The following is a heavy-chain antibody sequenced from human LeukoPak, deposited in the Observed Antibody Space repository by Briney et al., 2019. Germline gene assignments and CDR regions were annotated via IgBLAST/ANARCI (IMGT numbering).Heavy chain of an antibody. CDR2: TYYRSKWYN. V-gene: IGHV6-1*01. D-gene: IGHD3-3*01. CDR3: AGDQAIPPYTIFGVFRFDP. CDR1: GDSVSSNSAA. J-gene: IGHJ5*02. Sequence: SQTLSLTCAISGDSVSSNSAAWNWIRQSPSRGLEWLGRTYYRSKWYNDYAVSVKSRITINPDTSKNQFSLQLNSVTPEDTAVYYCAGDQAIPPYTIFGVFRFDPWGQGTLVTVSS.